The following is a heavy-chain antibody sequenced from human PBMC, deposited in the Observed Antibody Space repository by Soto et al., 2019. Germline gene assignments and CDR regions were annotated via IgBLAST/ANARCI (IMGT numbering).Heavy chain of an antibody. D-gene: IGHD6-13*01. CDR2: IYYSGST. Sequence: SETLSLTCTVSGGSISSYYWSWIRQPPGKGLEWIGYIYYSGSTNYNPSLKSRVTISVDTSKNQFSLKLSSVTAADTAVYYCARDRSIAAAGTFWFDTWGQGTLVTVSS. V-gene: IGHV4-59*01. CDR1: GGSISSYY. CDR3: ARDRSIAAAGTFWFDT. J-gene: IGHJ5*02.